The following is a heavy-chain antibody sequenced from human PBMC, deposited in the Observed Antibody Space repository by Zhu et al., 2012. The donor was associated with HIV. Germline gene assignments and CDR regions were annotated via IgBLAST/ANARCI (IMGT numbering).Heavy chain of an antibody. CDR3: ATVGSGSYDNWFDP. CDR2: IYTSGST. V-gene: IGHV4-4*09. J-gene: IGHJ5*02. CDR1: GDSISNYY. Sequence: QVQLQESGPGLVKPSETLSLTCTVSGDSISNYYWSWIRQPPGKGLEWIGYIYTSGSTNYNPSLKSRVTISVDTSKNQFSLRLSSVTAADTAVYYCATVGSGSYDNWFDPWGQGTLVTVSS. D-gene: IGHD1-26*01.